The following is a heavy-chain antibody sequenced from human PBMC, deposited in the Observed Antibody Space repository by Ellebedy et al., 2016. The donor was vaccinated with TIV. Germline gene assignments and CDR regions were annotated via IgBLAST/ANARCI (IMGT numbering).Heavy chain of an antibody. CDR2: ISGSSSYI. V-gene: IGHV3-21*01. CDR3: ARCVVAHAAFDI. D-gene: IGHD2-15*01. CDR1: GFTFSTYS. Sequence: GESLKISCVASGFTFSTYSMTWLRQAPGKGLEWVPSISGSSSYIYYADSVKGRFTISRDNAKNSLYLQMNSLRAEDTAVYYCARCVVAHAAFDIWGQGTLVTVSS. J-gene: IGHJ3*02.